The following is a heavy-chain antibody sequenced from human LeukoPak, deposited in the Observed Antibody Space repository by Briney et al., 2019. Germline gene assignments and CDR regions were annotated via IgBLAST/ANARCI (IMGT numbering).Heavy chain of an antibody. CDR2: INPSGGST. CDR3: ARGPPSSAIVVVPAAKDYYYYMDV. D-gene: IGHD2-2*01. CDR1: GYTFTSYY. J-gene: IGHJ6*03. Sequence: GASVKVSCKASGYTFTSYYMHWVRQAPGQGLEWMGIINPSGGSTSYAQKFQGRVTMTRDTSTSTVYMELSSLRAEDTAVYYCARGPPSSAIVVVPAAKDYYYYMDVWGKGTTVTVSS. V-gene: IGHV1-46*01.